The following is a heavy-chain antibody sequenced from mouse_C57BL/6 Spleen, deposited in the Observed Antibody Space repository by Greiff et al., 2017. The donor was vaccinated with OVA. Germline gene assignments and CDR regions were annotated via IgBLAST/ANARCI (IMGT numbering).Heavy chain of an antibody. D-gene: IGHD4-1*01. J-gene: IGHJ1*03. V-gene: IGHV5-4*03. CDR1: GFTFSSYA. Sequence: EVMLVGSGGGLVKPGGSLKLSCAASGFTFSSYAMSWVRQTPEKRLEWVATISDGGSYTYYPDNVKGRFTISRDNAKNNLYLQMSHLKSEDTAMYYCAGLGRSWYFDVWGTGTTVTVSS. CDR3: AGLGRSWYFDV. CDR2: ISDGGSYT.